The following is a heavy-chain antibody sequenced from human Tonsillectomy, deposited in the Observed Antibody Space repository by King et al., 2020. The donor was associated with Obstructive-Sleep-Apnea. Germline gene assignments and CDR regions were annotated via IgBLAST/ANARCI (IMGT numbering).Heavy chain of an antibody. CDR2: IIPIVGTP. CDR1: GGTFSNDA. J-gene: IGHJ6*02. V-gene: IGHV1-69*06. CDR3: ATTTMATFFYYYGLDF. D-gene: IGHD5-18*01. Sequence: VQLVESGAEVKKPGSSVKVSCKTSGGTFSNDAISWVRQAPGQGLEWMGGIIPIVGTPKYAQTFQDRLTITADKSTSTAYMELSSLSSEDTAVYYCATTTMATFFYYYGLDFWGQGTAVIVSS.